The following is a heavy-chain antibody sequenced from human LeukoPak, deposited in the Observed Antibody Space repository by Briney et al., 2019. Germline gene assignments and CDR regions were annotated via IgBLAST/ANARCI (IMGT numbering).Heavy chain of an antibody. J-gene: IGHJ4*02. Sequence: GGSLRLSCAASGFTFNTYAMHWVRQAPGKGLEWVAVIAYDGNNKYYADSVKGRFTVSRDNTKNTLYLQMNSLRAEDTAVYYCARDNNWESTHYWGQGTLVTVSS. V-gene: IGHV3-30-3*01. CDR1: GFTFNTYA. CDR2: IAYDGNNK. CDR3: ARDNNWESTHY. D-gene: IGHD1-20*01.